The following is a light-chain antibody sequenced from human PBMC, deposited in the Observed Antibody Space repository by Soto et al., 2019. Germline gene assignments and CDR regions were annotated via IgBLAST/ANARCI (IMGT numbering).Light chain of an antibody. J-gene: IGKJ1*01. CDR2: GAS. V-gene: IGKV3-20*01. CDR1: QSVSSSY. Sequence: EIVLTQSPGTLSLSPGERATLSCRASQSVSSSYLAWYQQKPGQAPRLLIYGASSRVTGIPDRFSGSGSGTGFTLTISRLEPEDFAVYYCQQYGSSRTFGQGTKVEIK. CDR3: QQYGSSRT.